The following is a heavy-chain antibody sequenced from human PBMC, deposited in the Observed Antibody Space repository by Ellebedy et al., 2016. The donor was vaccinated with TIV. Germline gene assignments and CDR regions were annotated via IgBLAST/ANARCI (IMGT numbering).Heavy chain of an antibody. D-gene: IGHD4-17*01. J-gene: IGHJ3*02. CDR3: AKGHHDYGDYGDAFDI. CDR2: ISGSGGST. Sequence: GGSLRLSCAASGFTFSSYAMSWVRQAPGKGLEWVSAISGSGGSTYYADSVKGRFTISRDNSKNTLYLQMNSLRAEDTAVYYCAKGHHDYGDYGDAFDIWGQGTMVTVSS. CDR1: GFTFSSYA. V-gene: IGHV3-23*01.